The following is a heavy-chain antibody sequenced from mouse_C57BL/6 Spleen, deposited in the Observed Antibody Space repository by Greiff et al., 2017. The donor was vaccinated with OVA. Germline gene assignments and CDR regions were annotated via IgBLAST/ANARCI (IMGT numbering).Heavy chain of an antibody. V-gene: IGHV5-17*01. CDR1: GFTFSDYG. J-gene: IGHJ1*03. CDR3: ARSGVDYYGSSYWYFDV. D-gene: IGHD1-1*01. CDR2: ISSGSSTI. Sequence: EVKVVESGGGLVKPGGSLKLSCAASGFTFSDYGMHWVPQAPEKGLEWVAYISSGSSTIYYADTVKGRFTISRDNAKNTLFLQMTSLRSEDTAMYYCARSGVDYYGSSYWYFDVWGTGTTVTVSS.